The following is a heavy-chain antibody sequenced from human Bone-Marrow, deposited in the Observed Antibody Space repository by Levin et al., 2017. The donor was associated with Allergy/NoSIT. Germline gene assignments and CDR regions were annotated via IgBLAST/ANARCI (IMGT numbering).Heavy chain of an antibody. V-gene: IGHV1-2*02. Sequence: GESLKISCMASGYTFTDYFIHWVRLAPGQGLEWMGWINPNSGDTDSSQNFQGTVTMTRDTSISTAYMEVTSLTSNDTALYYCARISSAAFDMWGQGTVVTVSS. CDR1: GYTFTDYF. D-gene: IGHD6-19*01. CDR2: INPNSGDT. J-gene: IGHJ3*02. CDR3: ARISSAAFDM.